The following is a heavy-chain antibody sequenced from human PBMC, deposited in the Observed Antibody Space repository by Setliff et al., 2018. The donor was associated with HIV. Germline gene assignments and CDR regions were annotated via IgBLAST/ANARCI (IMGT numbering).Heavy chain of an antibody. CDR2: IFYSGST. J-gene: IGHJ4*02. V-gene: IGHV4-39*01. D-gene: IGHD4-17*01. CDR3: ARHDPDYGDYFGYFDY. Sequence: PSETLSLTCTVSGASISSSRYYWGWIRQTPGKGLEWIGTIFYSGSTYYNPSVKSRVTISVDTSKNQFSLKLSSVTAADTAVYYCARHDPDYGDYFGYFDYWGQGTLVTVPQ. CDR1: GASISSSRYY.